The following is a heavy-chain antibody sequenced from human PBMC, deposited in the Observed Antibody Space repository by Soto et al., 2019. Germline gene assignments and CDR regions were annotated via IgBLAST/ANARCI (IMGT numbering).Heavy chain of an antibody. D-gene: IGHD3-16*01. V-gene: IGHV4-34*01. CDR2: INHSGST. CDR3: ARGPEGDPYYFDY. CDR1: GGSFSGYY. Sequence: SETLSLTCAVYGGSFSGYYWSWIRQPPGKGLEWIGEINHSGSTNYNPSLKSRVTTSVDTSKNQFSLKLSSVTAADTAVYYCARGPEGDPYYFDYWGQGTLVTVS. J-gene: IGHJ4*02.